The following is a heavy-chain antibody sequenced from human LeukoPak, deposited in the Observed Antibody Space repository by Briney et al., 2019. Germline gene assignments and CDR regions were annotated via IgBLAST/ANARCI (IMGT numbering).Heavy chain of an antibody. D-gene: IGHD2-2*01. CDR2: IHNDGST. V-gene: IGHV3-66*04. CDR1: GFDVSINY. CDR3: ARHSITPMDV. Sequence: GGSLRLSCAASGFDVSINYMNWIRQSPEKGLEWVSIIHNDGSTYYADSVKGRFTISRDNAKNSLFLQMNSLRAEDTAVYYCARHSITPMDVWGQGTTVTVSS. J-gene: IGHJ6*02.